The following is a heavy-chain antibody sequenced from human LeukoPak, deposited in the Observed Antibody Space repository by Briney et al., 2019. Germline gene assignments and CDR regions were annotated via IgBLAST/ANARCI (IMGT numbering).Heavy chain of an antibody. CDR3: AKGNDIGGYYYPHFDY. V-gene: IGHV3-30*18. CDR1: GFTFSSYG. CDR2: ISSDGNNK. Sequence: GRSLRLSCAASGFTFSSYGMHWVRQAPGKGLEWVAVISSDGNNKNYVDSVKGRFTFSRDNSKNTLYLQMNSLRAEDTAVYYCAKGNDIGGYYYPHFDYWGQGTLVTVSS. D-gene: IGHD3-22*01. J-gene: IGHJ4*02.